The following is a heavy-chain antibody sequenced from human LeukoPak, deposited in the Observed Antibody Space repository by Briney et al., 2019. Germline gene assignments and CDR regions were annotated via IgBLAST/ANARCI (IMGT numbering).Heavy chain of an antibody. V-gene: IGHV1-8*01. CDR3: ARAPSISGTTPPGY. D-gene: IGHD1-7*01. CDR1: GYTFTSYD. Sequence: GASVKVSCKASGYTFTSYDINWVRQATGQGLEWMGWMNPNSGNTGYAQKFQGRVTMTRNTSISTAYTELSSLRSEDTAVYYCARAPSISGTTPPGYWGQGTLVTVSS. CDR2: MNPNSGNT. J-gene: IGHJ4*02.